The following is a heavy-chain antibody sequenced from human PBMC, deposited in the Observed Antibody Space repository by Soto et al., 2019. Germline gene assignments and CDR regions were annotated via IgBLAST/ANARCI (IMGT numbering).Heavy chain of an antibody. V-gene: IGHV1-46*03. D-gene: IGHD6-19*01. CDR1: GYTFTSYY. Sequence: GASVKVSCKASGYTFTSYYMHWVRQAPGQGLDWMGIINPSGGSTSYAQKFQGRVTMTRDTSTSTVYMELSSLRSEDTAVYYCASGPRSSYSSGWYAVAPPHTDNDAFDIWGQGTMVTVSS. J-gene: IGHJ3*02. CDR3: ASGPRSSYSSGWYAVAPPHTDNDAFDI. CDR2: INPSGGST.